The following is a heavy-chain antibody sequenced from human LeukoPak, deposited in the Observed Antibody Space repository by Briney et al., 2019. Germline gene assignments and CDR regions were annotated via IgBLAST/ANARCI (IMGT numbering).Heavy chain of an antibody. Sequence: GGSLRLSCAASGFTFSSYWMSWVRQAPGKGLEWVANMKGDGSERYYLDSVRGRFAISRDNAQNSLYLQMNNLRVEDTAVYYCAREATIKAYNFDYWGQGTLVTVSS. CDR3: AREATIKAYNFDY. CDR1: GFTFSSYW. CDR2: MKGDGSER. J-gene: IGHJ4*02. D-gene: IGHD5-24*01. V-gene: IGHV3-7*01.